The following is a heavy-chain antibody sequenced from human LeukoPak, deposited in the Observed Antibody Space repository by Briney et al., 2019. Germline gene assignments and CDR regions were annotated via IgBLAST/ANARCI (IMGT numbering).Heavy chain of an antibody. D-gene: IGHD6-19*01. CDR2: ISSSSSYI. J-gene: IGHJ4*02. CDR1: GFTFSSYS. CDR3: ARAGIAVAGADY. Sequence: AGSLTLICAASGFTFSSYSMNWGRQGPGKGLEWVSSISSSSSYIYYADSVKGGFTISRENAKNSLYLQMNSLRAEDTAVYYCARAGIAVAGADYWGQGNPVTVSS. V-gene: IGHV3-21*01.